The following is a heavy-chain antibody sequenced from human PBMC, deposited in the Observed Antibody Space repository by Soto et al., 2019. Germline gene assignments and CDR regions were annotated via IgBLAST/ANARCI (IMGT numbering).Heavy chain of an antibody. CDR2: ISARSSNT. CDR3: AKEVSPGGYCESTSCFFDY. J-gene: IGHJ4*02. D-gene: IGHD2-2*01. CDR1: GVPFRSYA. Sequence: PGGSLRHSCAASGVPFRSYAMSWVRQAPGKGLEWVSAISARSSNTYYADFVKGRFTISRDNSENTLYLQMNSLRAEDTALYYCAKEVSPGGYCESTSCFFDYWGQGNMVTVSS. V-gene: IGHV3-23*01.